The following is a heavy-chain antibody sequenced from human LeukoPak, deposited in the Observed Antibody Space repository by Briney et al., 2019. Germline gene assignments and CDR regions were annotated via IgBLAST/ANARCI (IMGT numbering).Heavy chain of an antibody. D-gene: IGHD3-16*01. J-gene: IGHJ3*01. CDR2: VYYTGST. Sequence: PSETLSLTCIVSGDSINTNNYYWGWVRQPPGKGLEWIGSVYYTGSTHYNAPLKSRVTVSIDTSRNQFSLNLRSVTAPDTAVYYCARLPMIRQRQSAFDVWGRGAMVTVSS. CDR1: GDSINTNNYY. CDR3: ARLPMIRQRQSAFDV. V-gene: IGHV4-39*01.